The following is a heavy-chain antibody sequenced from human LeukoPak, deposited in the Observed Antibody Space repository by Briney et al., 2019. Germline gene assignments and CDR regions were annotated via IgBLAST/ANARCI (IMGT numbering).Heavy chain of an antibody. D-gene: IGHD2-2*01. CDR3: ARKGDIVVVPATFQIDP. J-gene: IGHJ5*02. CDR1: GGSFSGYY. V-gene: IGHV4-34*01. Sequence: SETLSLTCAVYGGSFSGYYWSWLRQPPGKGLECIGEINHSGSTNYNPSLKSRVTISVDTSKNQFSLKLSSVTAADTAVYYCARKGDIVVVPATFQIDPWGQGTLVTVSS. CDR2: INHSGST.